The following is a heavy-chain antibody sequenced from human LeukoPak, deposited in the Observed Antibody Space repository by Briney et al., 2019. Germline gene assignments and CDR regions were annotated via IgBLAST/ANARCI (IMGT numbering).Heavy chain of an antibody. CDR1: GYSISSGYY. V-gene: IGHV4-38-2*02. Sequence: SETLSLTCTVSGYSISSGYYWGWIRQPPGKGLVWIGSIYHSGSTYYNPSLKSRVTISVDTSKNQFSLKLSSVTAADTAVYYCARMSGTDDAFDIWGQGTMVTVSS. CDR2: IYHSGST. J-gene: IGHJ3*02. CDR3: ARMSGTDDAFDI.